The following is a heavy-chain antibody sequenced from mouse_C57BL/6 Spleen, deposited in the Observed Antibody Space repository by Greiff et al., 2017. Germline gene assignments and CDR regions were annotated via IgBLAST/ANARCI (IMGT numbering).Heavy chain of an antibody. V-gene: IGHV5-9*01. CDR2: ISGGGGNT. D-gene: IGHD2-5*01. CDR1: GFTFSSYT. CDR3: ARQGAFYSNPLDY. Sequence: EVKVVESGGGLVKPGGSLKLSCAASGFTFSSYTMSWVRQTPEKRLEWVATISGGGGNTYYPDSVKGRFTISRDNAKNTLYLQLSSLRSEDTALYYCARQGAFYSNPLDYWGQGTTLTVSS. J-gene: IGHJ2*01.